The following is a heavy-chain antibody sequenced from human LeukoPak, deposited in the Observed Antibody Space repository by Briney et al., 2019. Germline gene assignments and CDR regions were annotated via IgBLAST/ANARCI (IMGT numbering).Heavy chain of an antibody. CDR2: IYTSGSI. V-gene: IGHV4-61*02. D-gene: IGHD3-9*01. CDR1: GGSISSGSYY. J-gene: IGHJ4*02. Sequence: SETLSLTCTVSGGSISSGSYYWSWIRQPAGKGLEWIGRIYTSGSINYNPSLKSRVTISVDTSKNQFSLKLSSVTAADTAVYYCARVVNFDWLLLDYWGQGTLVTVSS. CDR3: ARVVNFDWLLLDY.